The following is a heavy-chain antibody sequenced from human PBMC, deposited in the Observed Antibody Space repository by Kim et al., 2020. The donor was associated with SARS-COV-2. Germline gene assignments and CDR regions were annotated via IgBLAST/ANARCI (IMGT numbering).Heavy chain of an antibody. D-gene: IGHD3-3*01. V-gene: IGHV3-30*18. CDR2: ISYDGSNK. CDR3: AKDNDFWSGYFAY. Sequence: GGSLRLSCAASGFTFSSYGMHWVRQAPGKGLEWVAVISYDGSNKYYADSVKGRFTISRDNSKNTLYLQMNSLRAEDTAVYYCAKDNDFWSGYFAYWGQGTLVTVSS. J-gene: IGHJ4*02. CDR1: GFTFSSYG.